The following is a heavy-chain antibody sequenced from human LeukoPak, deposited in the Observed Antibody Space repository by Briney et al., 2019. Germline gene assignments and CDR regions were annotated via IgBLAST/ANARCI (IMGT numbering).Heavy chain of an antibody. Sequence: PSETLSLTCAVYGGSFSGYYWSWIRQPPGKGLEWIGEINHSGSTNYNPSLKSRVTISVDTSKNQFSLKLSSVTAADTAVYYCARQWGYNSSWRGYYFDYWGQGTLVTVSS. V-gene: IGHV4-34*01. D-gene: IGHD6-13*01. CDR1: GGSFSGYY. CDR2: INHSGST. CDR3: ARQWGYNSSWRGYYFDY. J-gene: IGHJ4*02.